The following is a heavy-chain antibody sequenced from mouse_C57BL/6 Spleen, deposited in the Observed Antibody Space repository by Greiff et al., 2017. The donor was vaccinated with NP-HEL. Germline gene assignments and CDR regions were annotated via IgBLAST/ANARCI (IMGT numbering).Heavy chain of an antibody. V-gene: IGHV7-3*01. CDR1: GFTFTDYY. CDR2: IRNKANGYTT. J-gene: IGHJ1*03. Sequence: EVKLQESGGGLVQPGGSLSLSCAASGFTFTDYYMSWVRQPPGKALEWLGFIRNKANGYTTEYSASVKGRFTISRDNSQSILYLQMNALRAEDSATYYCARSGDFWYFDVWGTGTTVTVSS. CDR3: ARSGDFWYFDV.